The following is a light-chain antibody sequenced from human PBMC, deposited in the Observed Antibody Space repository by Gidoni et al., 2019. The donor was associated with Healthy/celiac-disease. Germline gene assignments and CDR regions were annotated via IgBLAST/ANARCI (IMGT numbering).Light chain of an antibody. V-gene: IGKV4-1*01. J-gene: IGKJ4*01. Sequence: DIVMTQSPDSLAVSLGERATINCKSSQSVLYSSNNKNYLAWYQQKPGQPPKLLIYWASTRESGVPYRFSGSGSGTDFTLTISSLQAEDVAVYYCQQYYSTPLTFGGXTKVEIK. CDR3: QQYYSTPLT. CDR1: QSVLYSSNNKNY. CDR2: WAS.